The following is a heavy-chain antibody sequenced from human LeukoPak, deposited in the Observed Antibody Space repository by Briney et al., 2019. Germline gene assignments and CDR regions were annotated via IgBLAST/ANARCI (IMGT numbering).Heavy chain of an antibody. CDR2: ITYDGYYK. V-gene: IGHV3-30*03. CDR3: DPEIHSVVDS. Sequence: PGGSLRLSCAASGFTFTSYGTHWVRQAPGKGLEWVALITYDGYYKYYSDSVKGRFTISSDTSKNTLYLQMNSLRAEDTAVYYCDPEIHSVVDSWGQGTLVTVSS. J-gene: IGHJ4*02. D-gene: IGHD1-14*01. CDR1: GFTFTSYG.